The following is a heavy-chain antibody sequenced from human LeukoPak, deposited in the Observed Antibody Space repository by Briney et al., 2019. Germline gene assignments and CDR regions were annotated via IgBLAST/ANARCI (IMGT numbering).Heavy chain of an antibody. CDR3: ARVGGLTQTEGDDFDY. CDR2: ITSSSRII. D-gene: IGHD1-26*01. V-gene: IGHV3-48*02. CDR1: GLTFSTYS. Sequence: GGSLRLSCAASGLTFSTYSMIWVRRAPGKGLEWVSYITSSSRIIYYTDSVKGRFTISRDNAKKSLFLQMNSLRDEDTAVYYCARVGGLTQTEGDDFDYWGQGTLVTVSS. J-gene: IGHJ4*02.